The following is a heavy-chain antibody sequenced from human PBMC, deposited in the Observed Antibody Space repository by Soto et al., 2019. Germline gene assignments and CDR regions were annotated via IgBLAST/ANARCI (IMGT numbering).Heavy chain of an antibody. V-gene: IGHV3-23*01. CDR1: EFTFSNYA. Sequence: EVQLLESGGGLVQPGGSLRLSCAASEFTFSNYAMSWVRQAPGKGLEWVSAISGSGGSTYNADSVKGRFTISRDNSKNTLYLQMNSLRAEDTAVYYCANFPIAAAGRDYWGQVTLVTVSS. CDR2: ISGSGGST. D-gene: IGHD6-13*01. CDR3: ANFPIAAAGRDY. J-gene: IGHJ4*02.